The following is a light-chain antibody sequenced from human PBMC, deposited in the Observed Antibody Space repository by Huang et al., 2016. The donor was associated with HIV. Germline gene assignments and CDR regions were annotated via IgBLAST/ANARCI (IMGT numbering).Light chain of an antibody. J-gene: IGKJ1*01. CDR1: QSVSSN. V-gene: IGKV3-15*01. Sequence: EIVMTKSPATLSVSPGERATLSCRASQSVSSNLAWYQQKPGQTPRLLSYGASTRATGIPARFSGSGSGTEFTLTISSLQSEDFAVYYCQQYNNWPGTFGQGTKVEIK. CDR2: GAS. CDR3: QQYNNWPGT.